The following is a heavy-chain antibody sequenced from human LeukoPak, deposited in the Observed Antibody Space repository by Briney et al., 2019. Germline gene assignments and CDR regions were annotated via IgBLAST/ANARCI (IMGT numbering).Heavy chain of an antibody. J-gene: IGHJ3*02. Sequence: HPGGSLRLSCTASGFTFTSYAMSWVRQAPGKGLEWVSTISNNGDNTHYADSVKGRFAISRDNSKNTLYLYMNSLRAEDTAVYYCTSFAPYDAFDIWGQGTMVTVSS. CDR3: TSFAPYDAFDI. CDR2: ISNNGDNT. CDR1: GFTFTSYA. V-gene: IGHV3-23*01.